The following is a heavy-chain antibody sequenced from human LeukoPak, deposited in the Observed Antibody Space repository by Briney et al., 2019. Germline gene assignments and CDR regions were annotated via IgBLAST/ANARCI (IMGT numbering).Heavy chain of an antibody. J-gene: IGHJ4*02. Sequence: SETLSLTCAVYGGSFSGYYWSWIRQPPGKGLEWIGEINHSGSTNCNPSLKSRVTISVDTSKNQFSLKLSSVTAADTAVYYCARGPTAWWLLASFDYWGQGTLVTVSS. CDR1: GGSFSGYY. CDR2: INHSGST. V-gene: IGHV4-34*01. D-gene: IGHD5-12*01. CDR3: ARGPTAWWLLASFDY.